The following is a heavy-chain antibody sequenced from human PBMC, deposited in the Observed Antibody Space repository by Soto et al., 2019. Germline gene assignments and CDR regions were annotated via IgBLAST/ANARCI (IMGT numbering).Heavy chain of an antibody. J-gene: IGHJ6*02. CDR1: GFTFSSYA. V-gene: IGHV3-23*01. D-gene: IGHD3-22*01. CDR3: AKDWSSGYPYGLAF. CDR2: ISGSGGST. Sequence: GGALRLSWAASGFTFSSYAMSWVRQAPGKGLEWVSAISGSGGSTYYADSVKGRCTISRDNSKNTLYLQMNSLRAEDTAVYYCAKDWSSGYPYGLAFWGQGTTVTVSS.